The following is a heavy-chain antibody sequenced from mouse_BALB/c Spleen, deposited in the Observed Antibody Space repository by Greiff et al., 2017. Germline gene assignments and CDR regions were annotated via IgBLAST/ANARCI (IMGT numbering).Heavy chain of an antibody. CDR3: ARSTTVVASPFAY. CDR2: INPYNDGT. D-gene: IGHD1-1*01. V-gene: IGHV1-14*01. J-gene: IGHJ3*01. CDR1: GYTFTSYV. Sequence: VQLQQSGPELVKPGASVKMSCKASGYTFTSYVMHWVKQKPGQGLEWIGYINPYNDGTKYNEKFKGKATLTSDKSSSTAYMELSSLTSEDSAVYYCARSTTVVASPFAYWGQGTLVTVSA.